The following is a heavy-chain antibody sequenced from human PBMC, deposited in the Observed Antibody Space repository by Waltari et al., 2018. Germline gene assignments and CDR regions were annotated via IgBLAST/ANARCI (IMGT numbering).Heavy chain of an antibody. CDR2: IYTSGST. J-gene: IGHJ3*02. D-gene: IGHD3-10*01. CDR1: GGSISSYY. V-gene: IGHV4-4*07. Sequence: QVQLQESGPGLVKPSETLSLPCTVSGGSISSYYWSWIRQPAGKGLEWIGRIYTSGSTNYNPSLKSRFTMSVDTSKNQFSLKLSSVTAADTAVYYCARGVGYYGSGSNDAFDIWGQGTMVTVSS. CDR3: ARGVGYYGSGSNDAFDI.